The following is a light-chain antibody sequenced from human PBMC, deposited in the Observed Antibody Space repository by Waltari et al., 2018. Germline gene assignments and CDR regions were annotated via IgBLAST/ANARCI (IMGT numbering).Light chain of an antibody. J-gene: IGKJ4*01. Sequence: DIQMTQSPSTLSASVGDRVTITCRASQSISHWLAWYQQKPGKDPKLLIYKASNLESGVPSRFSGSGSGTEFTLTISSLQPDDFATYYCQQYNSYSLLTFGGGTKVEIK. CDR1: QSISHW. CDR2: KAS. V-gene: IGKV1-5*03. CDR3: QQYNSYSLLT.